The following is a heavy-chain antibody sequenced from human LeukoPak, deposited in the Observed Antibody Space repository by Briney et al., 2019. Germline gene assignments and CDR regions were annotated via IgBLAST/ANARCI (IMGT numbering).Heavy chain of an antibody. CDR1: GFTFDDYA. D-gene: IGHD2-21*02. CDR3: AKGGLVVVPASLDY. Sequence: GGSLRLSCAASGFTFDDYAMHWVRQAPGKGLEWVPGISWNSGSIDYADSVKGRFTISRDNAKNSLYLQMNSLRPEDTALYYCAKGGLVVVPASLDYWGQGTLVTVSS. V-gene: IGHV3-9*01. J-gene: IGHJ4*02. CDR2: ISWNSGSI.